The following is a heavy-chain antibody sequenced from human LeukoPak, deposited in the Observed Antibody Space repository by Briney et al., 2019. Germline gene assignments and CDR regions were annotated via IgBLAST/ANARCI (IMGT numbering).Heavy chain of an antibody. CDR3: ARDSPGVARFLEWYHLSMDV. V-gene: IGHV1-46*01. D-gene: IGHD3-3*01. J-gene: IGHJ6*02. CDR1: GYTFTSYY. CDR2: INPSGGST. Sequence: GASVKVSCTASGYTFTSYYMHWVRQAPGQGLEWMGIINPSGGSTSYAQKFQGRVTMTRDTSTSTVYMELSSLRSEDTAVYYCARDSPGVARFLEWYHLSMDVWGQGTTVTVSS.